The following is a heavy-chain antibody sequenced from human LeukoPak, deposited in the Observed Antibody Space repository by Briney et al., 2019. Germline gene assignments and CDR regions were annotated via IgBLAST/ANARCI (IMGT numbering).Heavy chain of an antibody. Sequence: GGSLRLSCAASGFTFSSYEMNWVRQAPGKGLEWVSYISSSGSTIYYADSVKGRFTISRDNAKNSLCLQMNSLRAEDTAVYYCARARPFYYYYGMDVWGQGTTVTVSS. CDR3: ARARPFYYYYGMDV. CDR1: GFTFSSYE. V-gene: IGHV3-48*03. CDR2: ISSSGSTI. J-gene: IGHJ6*02.